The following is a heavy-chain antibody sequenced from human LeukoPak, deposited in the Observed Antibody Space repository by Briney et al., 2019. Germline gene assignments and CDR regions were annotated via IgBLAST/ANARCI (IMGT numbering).Heavy chain of an antibody. CDR3: ARVGSSSWSATEQYYFDY. D-gene: IGHD6-13*01. J-gene: IGHJ4*02. V-gene: IGHV4-61*02. CDR2: IYTSGST. Sequence: PSETLSLTCTVSGGSISSGSYYWSWIRQPAGKGLEWIGRIYTSGSTNYNPSLKSRVTMSVDTSKNQFSLKLSSVTAADTAVYYCARVGSSSWSATEQYYFDYWGQGTLVTVSS. CDR1: GGSISSGSYY.